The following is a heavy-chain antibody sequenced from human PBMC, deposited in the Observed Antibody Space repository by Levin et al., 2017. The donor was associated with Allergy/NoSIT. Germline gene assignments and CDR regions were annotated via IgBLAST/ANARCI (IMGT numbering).Heavy chain of an antibody. V-gene: IGHV3-74*01. CDR2: INGDASNT. Sequence: ASVKVSCAASGFTFSSSWMHWVRQAPGKGLMWISRINGDASNTNYADSVKGRFTVSRDNAKNTLYLQMNTLTAEDTAVYYCTRGPSGYGNFDYWGPGTLVTVSS. D-gene: IGHD5-12*01. CDR3: TRGPSGYGNFDY. CDR1: GFTFSSSW. J-gene: IGHJ4*02.